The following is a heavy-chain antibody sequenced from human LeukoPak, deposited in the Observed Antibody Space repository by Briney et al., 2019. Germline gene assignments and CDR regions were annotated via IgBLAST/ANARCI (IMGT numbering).Heavy chain of an antibody. D-gene: IGHD3-22*01. Sequence: GGSLRLSCAASGFTFISYGMNWVRQAPGKGLEWVSYISSSGSTIYYADPVKGRITISRDNSKNTLYLQMNSLRAEDTAVYYRARDRDSSGYRPRYMDVWGKGTTVTVSS. CDR2: ISSSGSTI. V-gene: IGHV3-48*01. J-gene: IGHJ6*03. CDR3: ARDRDSSGYRPRYMDV. CDR1: GFTFISYG.